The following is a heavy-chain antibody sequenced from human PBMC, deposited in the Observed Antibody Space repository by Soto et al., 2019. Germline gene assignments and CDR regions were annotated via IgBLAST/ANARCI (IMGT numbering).Heavy chain of an antibody. D-gene: IGHD3-22*01. Sequence: ASVKVSCKASGYTFTGYYMHWVRQAPGQGLEWMGWINPNSGGTNYAQKFQGRVTMTRDTSISTAYMELSRLRSDDTAVYYCARGGTTYYYVSSGPDYWGQGTLVTVSS. CDR3: ARGGTTYYYVSSGPDY. J-gene: IGHJ4*02. V-gene: IGHV1-2*02. CDR1: GYTFTGYY. CDR2: INPNSGGT.